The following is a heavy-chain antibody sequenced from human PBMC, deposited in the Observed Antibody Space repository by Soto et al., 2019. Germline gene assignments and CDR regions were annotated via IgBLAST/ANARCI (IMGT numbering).Heavy chain of an antibody. CDR3: AKVRVGIDVDFDY. Sequence: GSLRLSCEASGFTFSNSAMTWVRQAPAKGLEWVSTIRDSDSGGSTFYADSVKGRFTISRDDSKNTLYLQMSSLRAEDTAMYYCAKVRVGIDVDFDYWGQGALVTVSS. J-gene: IGHJ4*02. V-gene: IGHV3-23*01. D-gene: IGHD2-21*01. CDR1: GFTFSNSA. CDR2: IRDSDSGGST.